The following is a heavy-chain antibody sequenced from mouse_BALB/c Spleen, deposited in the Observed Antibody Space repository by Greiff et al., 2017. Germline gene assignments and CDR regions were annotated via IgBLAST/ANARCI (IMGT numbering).Heavy chain of an antibody. CDR1: GFTFSSYG. D-gene: IGHD2-1*01. J-gene: IGHJ3*01. CDR2: INSNGGST. V-gene: IGHV5-6-3*01. CDR3: ARGGNYGAWFAY. Sequence: EVQRVESGGGLVQPGGSLKLSCAASGFTFSSYGMSWVRQTPDKRLELVATINSNGGSTYYPDSVKGRFTISRDNAKNTLYLQMSSLKSEDTAMYYCARGGNYGAWFAYWGQGTLVTVSA.